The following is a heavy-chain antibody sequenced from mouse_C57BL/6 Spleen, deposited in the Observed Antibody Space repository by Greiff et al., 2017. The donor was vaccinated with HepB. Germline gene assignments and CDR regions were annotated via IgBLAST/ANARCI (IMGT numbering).Heavy chain of an antibody. V-gene: IGHV1-4*01. CDR2: INPSSGYT. CDR1: GYTFTSYT. Sequence: QVQLKESGAELARPGASVKMSCKASGYTFTSYTMHWVKQRPGQGLEWIGYINPSSGYTKYNQKFKHKATLTADKSSSTAYMQLSSLTSEDSAVYYCGRNHITTVVDFDYGGQGTTLTVSS. D-gene: IGHD1-1*01. J-gene: IGHJ2*01. CDR3: GRNHITTVVDFDY.